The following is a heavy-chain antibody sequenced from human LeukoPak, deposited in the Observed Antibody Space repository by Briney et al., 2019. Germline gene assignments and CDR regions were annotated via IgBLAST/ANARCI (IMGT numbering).Heavy chain of an antibody. CDR2: INPNSGGT. J-gene: IGHJ4*02. CDR1: GYTFTGYY. D-gene: IGHD2-8*01. V-gene: IGHV1-2*02. CDR3: VCGEIVLMVYEVAQAPFDY. Sequence: GASVKVSCKASGYTFTGYYMHWVRQAPGQGLEWMGWINPNSGGTNYAQKFQGRVTMTRDTSISTAYMELSRLRSDDTAVYYCVCGEIVLMVYEVAQAPFDYWGQGTLVTVSS.